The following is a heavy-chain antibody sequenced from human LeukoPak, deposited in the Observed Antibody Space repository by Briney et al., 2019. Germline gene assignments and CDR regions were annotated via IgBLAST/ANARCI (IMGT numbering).Heavy chain of an antibody. D-gene: IGHD6-13*01. CDR1: GFTFSDYY. Sequence: PGGSLRLSCAASGFTFSDYYMSWIRQAPGKGLEWVSYISSSGSTIYYADSVKGRFTISRDNAKNSLYLQMNSLRAEDTAVYYCAREGSSSWPYYYYYYYMDVWGKGTTVTVS. V-gene: IGHV3-11*04. CDR2: ISSSGSTI. CDR3: AREGSSSWPYYYYYYYMDV. J-gene: IGHJ6*03.